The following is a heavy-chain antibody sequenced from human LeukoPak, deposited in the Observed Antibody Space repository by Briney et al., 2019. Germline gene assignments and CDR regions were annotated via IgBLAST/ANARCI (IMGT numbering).Heavy chain of an antibody. D-gene: IGHD6-13*01. V-gene: IGHV3-7*03. Sequence: GGSLRLSCAASGFTFSRYRMSWVRQAPGKGLEWVANIKQDGSDKYYVDSVKGRFTISRDNAKNSLYLQMNSLRAEDTAVYYCAREGGIAAAGTNYWGQGTLVTVSS. CDR1: GFTFSRYR. CDR3: AREGGIAAAGTNY. J-gene: IGHJ4*02. CDR2: IKQDGSDK.